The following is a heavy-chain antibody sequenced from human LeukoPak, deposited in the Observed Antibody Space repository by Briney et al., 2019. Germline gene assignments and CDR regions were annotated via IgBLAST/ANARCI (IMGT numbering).Heavy chain of an antibody. Sequence: ASVKVSCKASGYIFTSYGVSWVRQGPGQGLEWVGWISAYNGNTKFAPNLQDRVTMTTDTSTATAYMELRSLRLNDTAVYFCARARPGAYCGTTSCFSDYWGQGTLVTVSS. CDR3: ARARPGAYCGTTSCFSDY. J-gene: IGHJ4*02. D-gene: IGHD2-2*01. CDR1: GYIFTSYG. V-gene: IGHV1-18*01. CDR2: ISAYNGNT.